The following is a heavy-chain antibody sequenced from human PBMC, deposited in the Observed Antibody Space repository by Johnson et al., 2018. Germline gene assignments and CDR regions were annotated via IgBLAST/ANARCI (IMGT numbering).Heavy chain of an antibody. D-gene: IGHD1-26*01. Sequence: VQLVQSGGGVVRPGGSLRLSCAASGFTFDDYGMSWVRQAPGKGLEWVSGINWNGGSTGYADSVKGRFTISRDNSKNTLYLQMNSLRAEDTAVYYCARVRSGCLAGMDVWGQGTTVTVSS. CDR2: INWNGGST. CDR3: ARVRSGCLAGMDV. V-gene: IGHV3-20*04. CDR1: GFTFDDYG. J-gene: IGHJ6*02.